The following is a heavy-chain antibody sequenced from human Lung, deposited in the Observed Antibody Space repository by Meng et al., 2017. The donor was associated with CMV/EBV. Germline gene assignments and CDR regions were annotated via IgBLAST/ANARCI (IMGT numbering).Heavy chain of an antibody. CDR3: AIFGLVGGLDAFDV. Sequence: ASVXVSXKVSGYRLSELSMHWAQQAPGKGLEWMGGFDLEDGKTIYAQKFQGRVTMTEDTSTDTAYMDLSSLRSEDTAVYYCAIFGLVGGLDAFDVWGQGTMVTVSS. CDR2: FDLEDGKT. V-gene: IGHV1-24*01. CDR1: GYRLSELS. D-gene: IGHD3/OR15-3a*01. J-gene: IGHJ3*01.